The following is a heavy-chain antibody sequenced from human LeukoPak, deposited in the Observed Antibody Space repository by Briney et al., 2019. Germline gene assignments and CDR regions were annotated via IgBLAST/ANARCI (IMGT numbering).Heavy chain of an antibody. J-gene: IGHJ4*02. CDR3: ARERGYFDTRDY. CDR1: GGSISSSSYY. V-gene: IGHV4-39*07. D-gene: IGHD3-9*01. CDR2: IYYSGST. Sequence: PSETLSLTCTVSGGSISSSSYYWGWIRQPPGKGLEWIGSIYYSGSTYYNPSLKSRVTISVDTSKNQFSLKLSSVTAADTAVYYCARERGYFDTRDYWGQGTLVAVSS.